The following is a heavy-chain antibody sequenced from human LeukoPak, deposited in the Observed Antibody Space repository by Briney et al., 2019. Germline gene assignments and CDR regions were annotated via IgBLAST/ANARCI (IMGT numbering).Heavy chain of an antibody. CDR1: GGTFSSYA. V-gene: IGHV1-69*04. J-gene: IGHJ5*02. Sequence: SVKVSCKASGGTFSSYAISWVRQAPGQGLEWMGRIIPILGIANYAQKSQGRVTITADKSTSTAYMELSSLRSEDTAVYYCARGGRAPAIKRNWFDPWGQGTLVTVSS. CDR2: IIPILGIA. D-gene: IGHD1-26*01. CDR3: ARGGRAPAIKRNWFDP.